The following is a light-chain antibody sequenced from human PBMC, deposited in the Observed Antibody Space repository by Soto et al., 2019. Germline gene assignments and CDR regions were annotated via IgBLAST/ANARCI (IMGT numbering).Light chain of an antibody. Sequence: EIVMTQSPATLSVSPGERATLSCRASLSVSVYLDWYQQKPGQAPRLLISDASNRATGIPARFSGSGSGTDFTRTISSLEPADFAVYYCHQLQYCPQLSLGQGKRLEI. J-gene: IGKJ5*01. CDR1: LSVSVY. CDR3: HQLQYCPQLS. V-gene: IGKV3-11*01. CDR2: DAS.